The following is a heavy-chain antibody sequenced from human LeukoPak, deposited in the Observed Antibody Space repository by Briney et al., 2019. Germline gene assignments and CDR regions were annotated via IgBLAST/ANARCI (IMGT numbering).Heavy chain of an antibody. V-gene: IGHV3-23*01. J-gene: IGHJ3*02. D-gene: IGHD3-22*01. CDR1: GFIFSSYA. Sequence: GGSLRLSCAASGFIFSSYAMSWRRKARGRRLELVSAISGSCGSTYYADSVKHRFTISRENSKNTLYLQRNSLSAEDTAVYYCAKDHSTPLYYYDSSARDAFDIWGQGTMVTVSS. CDR2: ISGSCGST. CDR3: AKDHSTPLYYYDSSARDAFDI.